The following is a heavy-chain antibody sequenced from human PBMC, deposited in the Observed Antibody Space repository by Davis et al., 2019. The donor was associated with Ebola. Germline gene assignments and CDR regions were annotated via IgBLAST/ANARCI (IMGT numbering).Heavy chain of an antibody. J-gene: IGHJ4*02. CDR2: IDYRGRS. Sequence: PSETLSLTCTVSGVSIIDHYWSCVRQSPGKGLEWIGYIDYRGRSTYKPSLRSRITMSVDTSKNQFSLKLKSITAADTAVYYCARGGSLAMFKGVDEWGQGTLVTVAS. CDR1: GVSIIDHY. D-gene: IGHD3-10*02. CDR3: ARGGSLAMFKGVDE. V-gene: IGHV4-59*11.